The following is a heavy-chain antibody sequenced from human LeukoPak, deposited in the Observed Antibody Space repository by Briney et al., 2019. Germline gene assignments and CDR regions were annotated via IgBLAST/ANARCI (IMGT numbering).Heavy chain of an antibody. CDR3: ARDTVYYDSSGYLAVFDY. Sequence: SETLSLTCTVSGGSISSYYWSWIRQPPGKGLEWIGRIYTSGSTNYNPSLKSRVTMSLDTSKNQFSPKLSSVTAADTAVYYCARDTVYYDSSGYLAVFDYWGQGTLVTVSS. D-gene: IGHD3-22*01. V-gene: IGHV4-4*07. CDR2: IYTSGST. J-gene: IGHJ4*02. CDR1: GGSISSYY.